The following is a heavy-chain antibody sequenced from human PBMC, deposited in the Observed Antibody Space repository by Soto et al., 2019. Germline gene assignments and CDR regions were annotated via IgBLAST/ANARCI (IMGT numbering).Heavy chain of an antibody. V-gene: IGHV4-31*03. Sequence: QVQLQESGPGLVKPSQTLSLTCTVSGGSISSGGYYWSWIRQHPGKGLEWIGYIYYSGSTYYNPSLKSGVTISVDTSKNQFSLKRSSVTAADTAVYYCARVIGGAVYSNKWGNFDYWGQGTLVTVSS. J-gene: IGHJ4*02. CDR3: ARVIGGAVYSNKWGNFDY. D-gene: IGHD4-4*01. CDR2: IYYSGST. CDR1: GGSISSGGYY.